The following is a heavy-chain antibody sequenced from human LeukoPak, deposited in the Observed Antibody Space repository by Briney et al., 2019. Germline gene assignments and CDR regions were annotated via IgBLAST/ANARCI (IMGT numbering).Heavy chain of an antibody. J-gene: IGHJ3*02. CDR2: IYYSGST. V-gene: IGHV4-59*01. D-gene: IGHD4-23*01. CDR1: GGSISSYY. CDR3: ARDFGPDYGGNSGLAFDI. Sequence: PSETLSLTCTVSGGSISSYYWSWIRQPPGKGLEWIGYIYYSGSTNYNPSLKSRVTISVDTSKNQFSLKLSSVTAADTAVYYCARDFGPDYGGNSGLAFDIWGQGTMVTVSS.